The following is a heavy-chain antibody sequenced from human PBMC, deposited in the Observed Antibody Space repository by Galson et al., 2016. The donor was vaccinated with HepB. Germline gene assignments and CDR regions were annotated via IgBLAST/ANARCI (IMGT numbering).Heavy chain of an antibody. V-gene: IGHV4-31*03. J-gene: IGHJ3*02. CDR2: IYYSGRT. Sequence: LSLTCSVPGGSISSGGYSWSWIRQHPGKGLECIGYIYYSGRTYYNPSLKSRVTISVDTSNNQFSLKVSSVTAADTAVYFCAREDGGSSSPNAFDIWGQGTMVTVSS. D-gene: IGHD6-13*01. CDR3: AREDGGSSSPNAFDI. CDR1: GGSISSGGYS.